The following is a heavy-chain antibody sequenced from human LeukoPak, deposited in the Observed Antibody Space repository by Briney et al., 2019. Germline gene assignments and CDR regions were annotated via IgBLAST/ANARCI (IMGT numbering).Heavy chain of an antibody. D-gene: IGHD3-3*01. Sequence: ASVKVSCKASGYTFTGYYMHWVRQAPGQGLEWMGWINPNSGGTNYAQKFQGRVTMTRYTSISTAYMELSRLRSDDTAVYYCARDGEDFWSGSNWFDPWGQGTLVTVSS. J-gene: IGHJ5*02. V-gene: IGHV1-2*02. CDR1: GYTFTGYY. CDR2: INPNSGGT. CDR3: ARDGEDFWSGSNWFDP.